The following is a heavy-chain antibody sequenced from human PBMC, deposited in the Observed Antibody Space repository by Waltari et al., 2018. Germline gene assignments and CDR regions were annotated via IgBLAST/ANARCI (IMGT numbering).Heavy chain of an antibody. CDR1: GFTFGSYS. D-gene: IGHD7-27*01. V-gene: IGHV3-21*01. J-gene: IGHJ4*02. CDR2: ISSTGSYT. Sequence: EVQLVESGGGLVKPGGSLILSCAASGFTFGSYSMNWVRQAPGKGLEWVSSISSTGSYTHYADSVKGRFSISRDNAKNSLYLQMNSLRAEDTAVYYCARGGWGFYLDDWGQGTLVT. CDR3: ARGGWGFYLDD.